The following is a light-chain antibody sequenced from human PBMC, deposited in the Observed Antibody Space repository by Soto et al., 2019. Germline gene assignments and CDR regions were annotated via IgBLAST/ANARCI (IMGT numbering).Light chain of an antibody. Sequence: QSVRTQPASLSGSPGQSITISCTGTSSDIGAYDYVSWFQQHPGKAPKLMISEVNNRPSGVSNRFSGSKSGNTAYLTISGLQVEDEAEYFCFSFKTTSTHVFGTGTKVTVL. V-gene: IGLV2-14*01. CDR2: EVN. CDR1: SSDIGAYDY. CDR3: FSFKTTSTHV. J-gene: IGLJ1*01.